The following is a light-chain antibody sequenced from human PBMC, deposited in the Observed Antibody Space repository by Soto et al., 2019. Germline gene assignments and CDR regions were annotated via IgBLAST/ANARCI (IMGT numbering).Light chain of an antibody. Sequence: QCSVTQPASVSGSPGQSITIACTGTISDVGAYNFVSWHQQHPGKAPKLMIYNVYDRPSGISYRFSGSKSGNTASLTISGLQGEDEADYYCSAYTVSRTYVFGTGTKVTVL. J-gene: IGLJ1*01. V-gene: IGLV2-14*03. CDR1: ISDVGAYNF. CDR2: NVY. CDR3: SAYTVSRTYV.